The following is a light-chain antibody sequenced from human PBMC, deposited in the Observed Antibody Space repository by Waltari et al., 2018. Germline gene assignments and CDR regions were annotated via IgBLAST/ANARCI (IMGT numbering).Light chain of an antibody. J-gene: IGLJ1*01. CDR1: KLWDKY. CDR3: QAWDSGTYYV. Sequence: ELTQPPSLSVSPGQTATITCSGDKLWDKYASCYQQKPGRSPVLVIYQDVKRPSGIPQRFSGSNSGDTATLTITETQSLDEADYYCQAWDSGTYYVFGSGTKVTVL. CDR2: QDV. V-gene: IGLV3-1*01.